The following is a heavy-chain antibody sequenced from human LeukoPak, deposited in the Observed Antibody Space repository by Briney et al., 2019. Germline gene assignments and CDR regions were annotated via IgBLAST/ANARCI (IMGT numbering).Heavy chain of an antibody. Sequence: GGSLRLSCEASGFTFSTYEMNWVRQAPGKWLESVGRIKRKTDGGTADYAAPVKGRFTILRDNSKNTLYLQMNSLKIEDTAVYYCQTGSYEYFDLWGRGTLVTVSS. CDR2: IKRKTDGGTA. CDR1: GFTFSTYE. CDR3: QTGSYEYFDL. J-gene: IGHJ2*01. V-gene: IGHV3-15*01. D-gene: IGHD1-26*01.